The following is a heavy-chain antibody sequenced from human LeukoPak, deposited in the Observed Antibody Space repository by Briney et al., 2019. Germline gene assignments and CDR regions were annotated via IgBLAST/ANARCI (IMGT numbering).Heavy chain of an antibody. CDR1: GFTFSDYW. Sequence: PGGSLRLSCAASGFTFSDYWMSWVRQAPGKGLEWVANIKQDGSERYYVDSVKGRFTISRDNTKNSLFLQMNSLRAEHTAVYYCARDRAPTYWGQGTLVTVSS. CDR2: IKQDGSER. CDR3: ARDRAPTY. J-gene: IGHJ4*02. V-gene: IGHV3-7*01.